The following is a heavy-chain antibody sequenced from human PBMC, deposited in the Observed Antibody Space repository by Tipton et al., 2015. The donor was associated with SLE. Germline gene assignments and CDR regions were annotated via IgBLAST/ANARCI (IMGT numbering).Heavy chain of an antibody. Sequence: LRLSCTVSGGSISNYYWSWVRQPPGKGLEWIGFIYYGGSTNYNPSLKSRVTISVDTSKNQFSLKLSSVTAADTAVYYCARGCRHCEICRYHWYYELRGQGTLVPVSP. J-gene: IGHJ2*01. CDR2: IYYGGST. V-gene: IGHV4-59*01. D-gene: IGHD3-16*02. CDR3: ARGCRHCEICRYHWYYEL. CDR1: GGSISNYY.